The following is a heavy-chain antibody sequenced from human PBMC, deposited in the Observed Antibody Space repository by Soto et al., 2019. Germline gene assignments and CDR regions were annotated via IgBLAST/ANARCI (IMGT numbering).Heavy chain of an antibody. Sequence: SETLSLTCTVSGGSITSRSYNWGWIRQPPGKGLEWIGSIYYNENTYYNPSLKSRVGLSVDTSKNEFSLKLSSVTAADTAVYYCASLHSSGWYEVDYWGQGILVTVSS. CDR1: GGSITSRSYN. V-gene: IGHV4-39*01. CDR3: ASLHSSGWYEVDY. J-gene: IGHJ4*02. D-gene: IGHD6-19*01. CDR2: IYYNENT.